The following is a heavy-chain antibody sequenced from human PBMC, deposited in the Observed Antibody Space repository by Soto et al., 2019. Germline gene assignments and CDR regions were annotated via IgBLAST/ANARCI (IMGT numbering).Heavy chain of an antibody. CDR2: IYHSGST. J-gene: IGHJ6*02. D-gene: IGHD6-13*01. V-gene: IGHV4-30-2*01. CDR3: ARRIAAAENYYGMDV. CDR1: GGSISSGGYS. Sequence: QLQLQESGSGLVKPSQTLSLTCAVSGGSISSGGYSWSWIRQPPGKGLEWIGYIYHSGSTYYNPSLKSRVTISVDRSKNHFSLMLSSVTAADTAVYYCARRIAAAENYYGMDVWGQGSTVPVSS.